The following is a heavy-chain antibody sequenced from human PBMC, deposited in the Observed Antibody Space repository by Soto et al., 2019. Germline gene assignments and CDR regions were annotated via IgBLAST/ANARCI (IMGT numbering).Heavy chain of an antibody. CDR1: GGTFSSYA. V-gene: IGHV1-69*01. CDR3: ARAQGGSSSLDIYYYYYYGMDV. Sequence: QVQLVQSGAEVKKPGSSVKVSCKAPGGTFSSYAISWVRQAPGQGLEWMGGIIPIFGTAMYAQKFQGRVTITADESTSTGYMELSSLRSEDTAVYYCARAQGGSSSLDIYYYYYYGMDVWGQGTTVTVSS. D-gene: IGHD2-15*01. J-gene: IGHJ6*02. CDR2: IIPIFGTA.